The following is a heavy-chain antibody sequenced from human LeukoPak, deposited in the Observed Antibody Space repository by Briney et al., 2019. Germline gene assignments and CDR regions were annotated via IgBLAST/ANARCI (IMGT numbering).Heavy chain of an antibody. D-gene: IGHD3-10*01. Sequence: GGSLRLSCAASGFTFSSYAMHWVRQAPGKGLEWVAVISYDGSNKYYADSVKGRFTISRDNSKNTLYLQMNSLRAEDTAVYYCTTDYYGSGSYMTPIDYWGQGTLVTVSS. CDR2: ISYDGSNK. CDR3: TTDYYGSGSYMTPIDY. J-gene: IGHJ4*02. V-gene: IGHV3-30-3*01. CDR1: GFTFSSYA.